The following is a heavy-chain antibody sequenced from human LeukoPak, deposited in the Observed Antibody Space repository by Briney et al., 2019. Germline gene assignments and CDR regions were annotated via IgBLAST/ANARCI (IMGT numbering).Heavy chain of an antibody. CDR1: GGSISNGGYY. CDR3: ARGVDCSSTSCYNWFDP. Sequence: SQTLSLTCTVSGGSISNGGYYWSWIRQPPGSGLEWIGYIYQSGITYYNLSLKSRVTISVDRSQNQVTLRLSSVTAADTAVYYCARGVDCSSTSCYNWFDPWGQGTLVTVSS. CDR2: IYQSGIT. V-gene: IGHV4-30-2*01. J-gene: IGHJ5*02. D-gene: IGHD2-2*01.